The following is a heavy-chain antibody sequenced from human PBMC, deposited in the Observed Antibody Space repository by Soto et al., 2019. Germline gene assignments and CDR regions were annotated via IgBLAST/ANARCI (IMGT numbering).Heavy chain of an antibody. Sequence: QVQLVQSGAEVKKPGSSVKVSCKASGGTFSSYAISWVRQAPGQGLEWMGGIIPIFGTANYAQKFQGRVTITADESTSTAYMELSSLRSEDTAVYYCARDRRRDDSSDYPTGNWFDPWGQGTLVTVSS. CDR1: GGTFSSYA. D-gene: IGHD3-22*01. CDR3: ARDRRRDDSSDYPTGNWFDP. V-gene: IGHV1-69*01. J-gene: IGHJ5*02. CDR2: IIPIFGTA.